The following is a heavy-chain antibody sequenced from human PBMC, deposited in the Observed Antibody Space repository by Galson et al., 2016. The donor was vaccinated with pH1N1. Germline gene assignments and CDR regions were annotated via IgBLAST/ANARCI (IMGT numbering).Heavy chain of an antibody. CDR1: GGSISSYY. CDR3: ASGRGGAAPFEY. CDR2: IYYTGNI. V-gene: IGHV4-59*04. J-gene: IGHJ4*02. D-gene: IGHD3-16*01. Sequence: LSLTCTVSGGSISSYYWGWVRQPPGKGLEWIASIYYTGNIYYNPSLKSRVSMSVDTSKNQFSLNLNSVTATYTALYYCASGRGGAAPFEYWGQGTLVTVSS.